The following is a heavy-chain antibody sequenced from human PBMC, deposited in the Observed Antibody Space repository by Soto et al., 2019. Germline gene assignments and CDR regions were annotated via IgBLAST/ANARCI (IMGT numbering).Heavy chain of an antibody. Sequence: SETLSLTCTVSGGSISSGPYTWGWIRQPPGKGLEWIGTFHYSGVTHYNPSLESRVTISVDTSKNQFSLKLSSVTAADTAVYYCARRYGPCFDYWGQGTLVTVSS. D-gene: IGHD5-18*01. V-gene: IGHV4-39*01. J-gene: IGHJ4*02. CDR2: FHYSGVT. CDR3: ARRYGPCFDY. CDR1: GGSISSGPYT.